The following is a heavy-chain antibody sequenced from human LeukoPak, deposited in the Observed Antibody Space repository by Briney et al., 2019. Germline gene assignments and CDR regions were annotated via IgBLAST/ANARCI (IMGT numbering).Heavy chain of an antibody. D-gene: IGHD5-12*01. J-gene: IGHJ4*02. V-gene: IGHV3-9*01. Sequence: GGSLRLSCAASGFTFDDYAMHWVRQAPGKGLEWVSGISWNSGSIGYADSVKGRFTISRDNAKNSLYLQMNSLRAEDTALYYCAKDISSGYDAFDYWGQGTLVTVSS. CDR2: ISWNSGSI. CDR1: GFTFDDYA. CDR3: AKDISSGYDAFDY.